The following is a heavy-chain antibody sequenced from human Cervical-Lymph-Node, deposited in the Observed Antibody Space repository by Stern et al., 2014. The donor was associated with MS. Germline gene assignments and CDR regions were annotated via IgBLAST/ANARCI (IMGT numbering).Heavy chain of an antibody. J-gene: IGHJ4*02. D-gene: IGHD2-2*02. CDR2: ISYDGSDK. V-gene: IGHV3-30*18. CDR3: ANAAALSCRSPSCYKAFEF. CDR1: GFSFSTSG. Sequence: VQLLESGGGVVQPGRSLRLSCAASGFSFSTSGMHWVRQAPGKGLDWVAVISYDGSDKYYGDSVRGRFTISRDNSKNSVYLQMNSLRAEDTAVYYCANAAALSCRSPSCYKAFEFWGQGILVTVSS.